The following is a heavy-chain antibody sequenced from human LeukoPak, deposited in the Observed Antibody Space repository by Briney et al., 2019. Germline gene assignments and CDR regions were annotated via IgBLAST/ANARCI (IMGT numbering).Heavy chain of an antibody. CDR1: GINFADYA. CDR2: ISADGGST. J-gene: IGHJ4*02. V-gene: IGHV3-43*02. CDR3: AKESGKFDY. Sequence: GGSLRLSCVVSGINFADYAMHWVRQPPGKGLECVSLISADGGSTFSADSVKGRFSISRHNSKNSLYLQMNSLRSEDTAMYYCAKESGKFDYWGQGTLVAVSS.